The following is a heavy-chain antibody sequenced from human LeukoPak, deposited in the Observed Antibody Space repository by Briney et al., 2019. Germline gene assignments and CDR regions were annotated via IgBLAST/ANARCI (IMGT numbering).Heavy chain of an antibody. CDR3: ARDRIRGYSYATPGY. D-gene: IGHD5-18*01. Sequence: VASVTVSCTASGYTFTDYYIHWVRQAPGQGLEWMGWISPNSGGTNYGQKFQGRVTMTRDTSISTAYMELSRLRSDDTAVYYCARDRIRGYSYATPGYWGQGTLVTVSS. V-gene: IGHV1-2*02. J-gene: IGHJ4*02. CDR2: ISPNSGGT. CDR1: GYTFTDYY.